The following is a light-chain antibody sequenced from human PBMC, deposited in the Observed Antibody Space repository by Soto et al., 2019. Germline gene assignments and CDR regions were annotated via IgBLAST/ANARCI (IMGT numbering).Light chain of an antibody. CDR1: SSDIDVFDL. CDR3: SSYTSSNTLV. Sequence: QSVLTQPASVSGSPGQSITISCTGTSSDIDVFDLVSWYRQHPGKAPKLMIYEVSNRPSGVSNRFSGSKSGNTASLTISGLQAEDEADYYCSSYTSSNTLVFGTGTKLTVL. V-gene: IGLV2-14*01. J-gene: IGLJ1*01. CDR2: EVS.